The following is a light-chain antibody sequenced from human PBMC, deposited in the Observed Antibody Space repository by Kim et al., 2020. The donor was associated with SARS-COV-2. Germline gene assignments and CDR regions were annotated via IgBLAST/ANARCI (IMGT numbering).Light chain of an antibody. J-gene: IGKJ2*01. CDR1: QSVSRSY. V-gene: IGKV3-20*01. CDR3: QQYGSSPYT. CDR2: GAS. Sequence: EIVMTQSPGTLSLSPGESAALSCRASQSVSRSYLVWYQQQPGQSPRLLFYGASSRATGIPDRFSGGGFGTDFTLTISGLEHEDFAVYYCQQYGSSPYTFVQGTKLEIK.